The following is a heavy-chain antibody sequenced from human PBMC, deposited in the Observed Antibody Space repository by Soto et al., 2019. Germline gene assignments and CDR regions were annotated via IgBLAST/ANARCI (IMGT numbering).Heavy chain of an antibody. CDR2: TNTGGTT. J-gene: IGHJ6*02. CDR3: AKGDGFILAV. V-gene: IGHV3-53*02. Sequence: EVQVLATGGGLIQPGGSLRLSCAASRFTVNSNYMSWVRQAPGEGLQWVSITNTGGTTYYADSVKGRFTVSRDNSKNTLYLQMNSLRAEDTGVYYCAKGDGFILAVWGQGTTVSVSS. D-gene: IGHD1-26*01. CDR1: RFTVNSNY.